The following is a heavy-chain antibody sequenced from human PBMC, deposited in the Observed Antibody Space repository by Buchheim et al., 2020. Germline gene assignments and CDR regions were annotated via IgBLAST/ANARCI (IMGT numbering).Heavy chain of an antibody. D-gene: IGHD6-19*01. CDR1: GFTFDDYA. CDR2: ISWNSGSI. Sequence: EVQLVESGGGLVQPGRSLRLSCAASGFTFDDYAMHWVRQAPGKGLEWVSGISWNSGSIGYADSVKGRFTISRDNAKNSLYLQMNSLRAEDTALYYCAKVAVGGLYYYYYYMDVWGKGTT. CDR3: AKVAVGGLYYYYYYMDV. J-gene: IGHJ6*03. V-gene: IGHV3-9*01.